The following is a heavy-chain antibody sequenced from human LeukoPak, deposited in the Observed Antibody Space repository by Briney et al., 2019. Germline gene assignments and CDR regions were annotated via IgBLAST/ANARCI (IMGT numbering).Heavy chain of an antibody. V-gene: IGHV3-30*04. Sequence: GGSLTLSCAASGFTFSSYAMHWVRQAPGKGLEWVAVISYDGSNKFYADSVKGRFTISRDNSKNTLYLQMNSLRAEDTAVYYCAREGGGKVDYWGQGTLVTVSS. J-gene: IGHJ4*02. CDR1: GFTFSSYA. CDR2: ISYDGSNK. CDR3: AREGGGKVDY. D-gene: IGHD4-23*01.